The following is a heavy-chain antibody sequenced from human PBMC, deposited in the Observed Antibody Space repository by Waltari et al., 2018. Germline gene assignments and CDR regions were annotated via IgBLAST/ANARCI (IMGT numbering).Heavy chain of an antibody. J-gene: IGHJ5*02. D-gene: IGHD6-25*01. CDR2: INHRGST. V-gene: IGHV4-34*01. Sequence: QVQLQQWGAGLLKPSETLSLTCAVYGGSFSGYYWSWIRQPPGKGLEWIGEINHRGSTNYNPSLKSRVTISVDTSKNQFSLKLSSVTAADTAVYYCARGSLGRPKRNWFDPWGQGTLVTVSS. CDR3: ARGSLGRPKRNWFDP. CDR1: GGSFSGYY.